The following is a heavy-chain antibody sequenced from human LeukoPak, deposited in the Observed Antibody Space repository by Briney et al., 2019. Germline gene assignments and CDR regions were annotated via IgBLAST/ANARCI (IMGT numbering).Heavy chain of an antibody. Sequence: SETLSLTCTVSGGSISGRDYYWTWVRQHPGKGLEWIGYIYYSGSTHYNPSLTSRVTISVDTSKNQFSLKLSSVTAADTAVYYCARSQYTWNDGLDYWGQGTLVTVSS. CDR1: GGSISGRDYY. CDR3: ARSQYTWNDGLDY. D-gene: IGHD1-1*01. CDR2: IYYSGST. J-gene: IGHJ4*02. V-gene: IGHV4-31*03.